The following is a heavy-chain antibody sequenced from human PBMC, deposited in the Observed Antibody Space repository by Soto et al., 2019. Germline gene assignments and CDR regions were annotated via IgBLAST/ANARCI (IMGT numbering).Heavy chain of an antibody. J-gene: IGHJ4*02. CDR1: GGTFRSYA. CDR3: ARAPYCGGDCYSFDY. D-gene: IGHD2-21*02. CDR2: IIPIFGTA. Sequence: GGSVKVSCKGFGGTFRSYAISWVRQAPGQGLEWMGGIIPIFGTANYAQKFQGRVTITADESTSTAYMELSSLRSEDTAVYYCARAPYCGGDCYSFDYWGQGTLVTVSS. V-gene: IGHV1-69*13.